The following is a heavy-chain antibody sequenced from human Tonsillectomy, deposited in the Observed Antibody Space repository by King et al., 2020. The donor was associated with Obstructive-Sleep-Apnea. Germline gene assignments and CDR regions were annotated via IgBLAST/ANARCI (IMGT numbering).Heavy chain of an antibody. CDR3: GRGVNYAMDV. CDR2: IHTGDGTT. J-gene: IGHJ6*02. V-gene: IGHV1-3*04. Sequence: LQLVQSGAEVKKPGASVKVSCKASGYTFSDYAIHWVRQAPGGRLEWLGWIHTGDGTTQSSQKFQGRVTITWDTSASTAYMELSSLRSEDTAVFYCGRGVNYAMDVWGQGTTVTVSS. D-gene: IGHD3-10*01. CDR1: GYTFSDYA.